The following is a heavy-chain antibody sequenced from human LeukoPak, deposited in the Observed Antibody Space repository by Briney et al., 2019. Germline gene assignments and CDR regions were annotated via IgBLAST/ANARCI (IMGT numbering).Heavy chain of an antibody. V-gene: IGHV1-2*02. D-gene: IGHD3-10*01. CDR3: ARDLMVRGVLKLIINWFDP. CDR2: INPNSGGT. Sequence: ASVKVSCKASGYTFTGYYMHWVRQAPRQGLEWMGWINPNSGGTNYAQKFQGRVTMTRDTSISTAYMELSRLRSDDTAVYYCARDLMVRGVLKLIINWFDPWGQGTLVTVSS. CDR1: GYTFTGYY. J-gene: IGHJ5*02.